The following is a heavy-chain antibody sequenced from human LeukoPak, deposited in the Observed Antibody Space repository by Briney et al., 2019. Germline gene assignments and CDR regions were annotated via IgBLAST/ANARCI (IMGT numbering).Heavy chain of an antibody. Sequence: GGSLRLSCAASGFTFTNACMTWVRQAPGKGLEWVGRIKSKGDGETTDYAAPVKGRFTMSRDDSKATLYLQMNSLKAEDTAVYYCATDLGLTMIRGVIVHWGQGALVTVSS. CDR3: ATDLGLTMIRGVIVH. CDR1: GFTFTNAC. J-gene: IGHJ4*02. CDR2: IKSKGDGETT. D-gene: IGHD3-10*01. V-gene: IGHV3-15*01.